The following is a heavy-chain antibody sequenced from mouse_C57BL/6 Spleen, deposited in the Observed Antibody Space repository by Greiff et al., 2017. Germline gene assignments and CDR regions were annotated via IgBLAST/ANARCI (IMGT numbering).Heavy chain of an antibody. J-gene: IGHJ4*01. D-gene: IGHD2-5*01. CDR2: ISSGGSYT. CDR3: ARQSYYINYSYAMDY. Sequence: DVKLVESGGDLVKPGGSLKLSCAASGFTFSSYGMSWVRQTPDKRLEWVATISSGGSYTYYPDSVKGRFTISRDNAKNTLYLQMSSLKSEDTAMYYCARQSYYINYSYAMDYWGQGTSVTVSS. V-gene: IGHV5-6*02. CDR1: GFTFSSYG.